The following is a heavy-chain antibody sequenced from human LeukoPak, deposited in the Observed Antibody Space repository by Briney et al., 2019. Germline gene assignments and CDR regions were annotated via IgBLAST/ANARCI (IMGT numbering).Heavy chain of an antibody. V-gene: IGHV1-18*01. J-gene: IGHJ4*02. CDR2: ISAYNGNT. CDR3: ATNVAAAGFLDY. D-gene: IGHD6-13*01. Sequence: ASVKVSCKASGYTFTSYGISWVRQAPGQGLEWMGWISAYNGNTNYAQKLQGRVTMTTDTSTSTAYMELRSLRSDDTAVYYCATNVAAAGFLDYWGQGTLVTVSS. CDR1: GYTFTSYG.